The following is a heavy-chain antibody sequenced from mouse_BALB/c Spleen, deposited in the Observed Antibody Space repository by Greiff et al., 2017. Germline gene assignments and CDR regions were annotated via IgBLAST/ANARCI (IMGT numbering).Heavy chain of an antibody. CDR2: ISSGGST. CDR3: ARGDPYYRFFYAMDY. V-gene: IGHV5-6-5*01. Sequence: EVNVVESGGGLVKPGGSLKLSCAASGFTFSSYAMSWVRQTPEKRLEWVASISSGGSTYYPDSVKGRFTISRDNARNILYLQMSSLRSEDTAMYYCARGDPYYRFFYAMDYWGQGTSVTVSS. CDR1: GFTFSSYA. D-gene: IGHD2-14*01. J-gene: IGHJ4*01.